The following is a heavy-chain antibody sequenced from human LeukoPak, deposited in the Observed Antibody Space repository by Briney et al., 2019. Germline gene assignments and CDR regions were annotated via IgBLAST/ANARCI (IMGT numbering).Heavy chain of an antibody. J-gene: IGHJ4*02. CDR1: GFTVSSNY. CDR2: IYNTGDT. Sequence: PGGSLRLSCAASGFTVSSNYMSWVRQAPGKGLEWVSFIYNTGDTYYADSVKGRFTISRDNSKNTLSLQMNSLRADDTAVYYCARWFCSSTYCYYDYWGQGTLVTVSS. CDR3: ARWFCSSTYCYYDY. D-gene: IGHD2-2*01. V-gene: IGHV3-53*01.